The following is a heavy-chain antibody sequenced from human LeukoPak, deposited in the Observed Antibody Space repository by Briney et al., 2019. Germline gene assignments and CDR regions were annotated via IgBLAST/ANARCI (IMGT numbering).Heavy chain of an antibody. CDR2: ISYDGSDK. Sequence: PGGSLRLSCAASAFTFSSYGMHWVRQAPGKGLEWVAVISYDGSDKYYADSVKGRFTISRDNSKNTLYLQMNSLRAEDTAVYYCARDLPPIAAAGTGFDYWGQGTLVTVSS. J-gene: IGHJ4*02. V-gene: IGHV3-30*03. CDR1: AFTFSSYG. CDR3: ARDLPPIAAAGTGFDY. D-gene: IGHD6-13*01.